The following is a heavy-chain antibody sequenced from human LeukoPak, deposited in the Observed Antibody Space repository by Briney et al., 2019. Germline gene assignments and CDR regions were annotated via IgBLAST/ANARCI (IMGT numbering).Heavy chain of an antibody. D-gene: IGHD5-12*01. V-gene: IGHV3-23*01. CDR1: GFTFSSFA. Sequence: PGGSLRLSCVASGFTFSSFAMSWVRQAPGKWLEWVSLIIGSSGDTFYADSVRGRFSISRDNSKNRLYLQMNSLRAEDTPLYYCVKGAYDYIEMAYFDYWGQGTLVTVSS. CDR3: VKGAYDYIEMAYFDY. CDR2: IIGSSGDT. J-gene: IGHJ4*02.